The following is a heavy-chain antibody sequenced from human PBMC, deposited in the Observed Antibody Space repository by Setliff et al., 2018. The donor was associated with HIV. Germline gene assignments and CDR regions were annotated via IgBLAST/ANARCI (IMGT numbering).Heavy chain of an antibody. CDR1: GDSISSSSYY. CDR2: MFYTGSA. Sequence: TSETLSLTCTVSGDSISSSSYYWGWVRQPPGKGLEWIGTMFYTGSAYYTPSLKSRVTISVDTSKNQFSLRLSSVTAADTAIYYCARQFRYPGIAVAGIDYWGQGTLVTVSS. J-gene: IGHJ4*02. D-gene: IGHD6-19*01. CDR3: ARQFRYPGIAVAGIDY. V-gene: IGHV4-39*01.